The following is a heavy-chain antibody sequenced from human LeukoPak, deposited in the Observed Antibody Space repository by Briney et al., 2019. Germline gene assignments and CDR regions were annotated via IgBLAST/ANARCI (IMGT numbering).Heavy chain of an antibody. CDR3: ARDWGDYYGSGSYKDGMDV. J-gene: IGHJ6*02. V-gene: IGHV3-9*01. D-gene: IGHD3-10*01. Sequence: GGSLRLSCAASGFTFDDYAMHWVRQAPGKGLEWVSGISWNSGNIGYADSVKGRFTISRDNSKNTLYLQMNSLRAEDTAVYYCARDWGDYYGSGSYKDGMDVWGQGTTVTVSS. CDR1: GFTFDDYA. CDR2: ISWNSGNI.